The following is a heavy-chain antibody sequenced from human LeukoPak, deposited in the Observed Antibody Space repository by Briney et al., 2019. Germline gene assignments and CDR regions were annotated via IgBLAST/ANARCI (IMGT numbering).Heavy chain of an antibody. CDR2: ISAYNGNT. CDR1: GYTFTSYG. J-gene: IGHJ1*01. D-gene: IGHD3-22*01. Sequence: ASVKVPCKASGYTFTSYGISWVRQAPGQGLEWMGWISAYNGNTNYAQKLQGRVTMTTDTSTSTAYMELRSLRSDDTAVYYCARDLEYYDSSGYYYFGYFQHWGQGTLVTVSS. V-gene: IGHV1-18*01. CDR3: ARDLEYYDSSGYYYFGYFQH.